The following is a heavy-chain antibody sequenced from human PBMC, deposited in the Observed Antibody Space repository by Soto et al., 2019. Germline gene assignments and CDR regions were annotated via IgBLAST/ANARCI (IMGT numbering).Heavy chain of an antibody. CDR2: IYYSGST. Sequence: QVQLQESGPGLVKPSETLSLTCTVSGGSVSSGSYYWSWIRQPPGKGLEWIGYIYYSGSTNYNPSLKSRVTISVDTSKNQFSLKLSSVTAADTAVYYCVREVRRGWALFDYWGQGTLVTVSS. V-gene: IGHV4-61*01. D-gene: IGHD6-19*01. J-gene: IGHJ4*02. CDR1: GGSVSSGSYY. CDR3: VREVRRGWALFDY.